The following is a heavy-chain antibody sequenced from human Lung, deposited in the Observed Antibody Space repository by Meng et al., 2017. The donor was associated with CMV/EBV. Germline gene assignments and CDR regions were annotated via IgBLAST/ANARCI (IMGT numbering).Heavy chain of an antibody. V-gene: IGHV4-31*03. D-gene: IGHD6-13*01. CDR3: ARSVGCSSTYCYTYTSSWYPDY. CDR1: GGSINSVGYY. Sequence: SETLSLTCTVSGGSINSVGYYWTWIRQRPGKGLEWIGYIYYSGGTNYNPSLQSRVTISVDTSKNQFSLKLSSVTAADTAMYYCARSVGCSSTYCYTYTSSWYPDYWGQGXLVTFSS. J-gene: IGHJ4*02. CDR2: IYYSGGT.